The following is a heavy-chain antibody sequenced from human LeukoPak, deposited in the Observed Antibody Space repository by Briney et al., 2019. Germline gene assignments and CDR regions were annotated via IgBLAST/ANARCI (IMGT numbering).Heavy chain of an antibody. CDR2: IYYSGST. V-gene: IGHV4-59*05. Sequence: SETLSLTCTVSGGSISSYYWSWIRQPPGKGLEWIGSIYYSGSTYYNPSLKSRVTISVDTSKNQFSLKLSSVTAADTAVYYCAAKNLYWGQGTLVTVSS. CDR3: AAKNLY. CDR1: GGSISSYY. J-gene: IGHJ4*02.